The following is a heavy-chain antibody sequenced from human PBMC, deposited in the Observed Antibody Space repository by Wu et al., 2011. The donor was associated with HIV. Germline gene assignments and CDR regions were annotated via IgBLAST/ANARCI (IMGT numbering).Heavy chain of an antibody. CDR3: ASRHGPIVVVSTPMIMDRLYSYYGMEV. CDR2: IIPILGTA. V-gene: IGHV1-69*11. Sequence: QVQLVQSGAEVKKPGSSVKVSCKASGGAFSRNALSWVRQAPGQGLEWMGRIIPILGTAIYAQKFQGRVTITTDESTGTAYMELSSLRSEDTAVYYCASRHGPIVVVSTPMIMDRLYSYYGMEVWGQGTTVTVSS. CDR1: GGAFSRNA. D-gene: IGHD2-2*01. J-gene: IGHJ6*02.